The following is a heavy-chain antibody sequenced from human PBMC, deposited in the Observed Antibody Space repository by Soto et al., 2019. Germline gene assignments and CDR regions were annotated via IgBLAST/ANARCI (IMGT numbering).Heavy chain of an antibody. CDR2: IYYSGST. CDR3: ASYDSSGYYYDDY. CDR1: GGSISSGDYY. V-gene: IGHV4-30-4*01. J-gene: IGHJ4*02. D-gene: IGHD3-22*01. Sequence: SETLSLTCTVSGGSISSGDYYWSWIRQPPGKGLEWIGYIYYSGSTYYNPSLKSRVTISVDTSKNQFSLKLSSVTAADTAAYYCASYDSSGYYYDDYWGQGTLVTVSS.